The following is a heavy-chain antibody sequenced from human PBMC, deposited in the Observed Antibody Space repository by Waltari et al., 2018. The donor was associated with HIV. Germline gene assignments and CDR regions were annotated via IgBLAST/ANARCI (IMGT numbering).Heavy chain of an antibody. V-gene: IGHV3-23*01. CDR1: GLTVSNYA. J-gene: IGHJ6*02. CDR3: VKEHQYSHTWYSFYGMDV. D-gene: IGHD6-13*01. CDR2: ISGSGYST. Sequence: EVQLLESGGGLVQPGGSLRLSCAASGLTVSNYAVNWVRQAPGKGLEWVSAISGSGYSTYYAESVKGRFTISRDNSKNKLYLQMNSLRAEDTAVYFCVKEHQYSHTWYSFYGMDVWGQGTTVTVSS.